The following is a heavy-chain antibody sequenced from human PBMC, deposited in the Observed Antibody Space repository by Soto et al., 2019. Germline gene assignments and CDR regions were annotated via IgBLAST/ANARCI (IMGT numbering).Heavy chain of an antibody. CDR1: GYTFTSYG. V-gene: IGHV1-18*04. Sequence: ASVKVSGKAPGYTFTSYGISWVRQAPGKGLEWMGWISAYNGNTTYAQKLKGRVTMTTDTSTSTAYMELRSLRSDDTAVYYCERGNRGPRTNWFDHWAQGTLVPVSS. CDR2: ISAYNGNT. D-gene: IGHD7-27*01. CDR3: ERGNRGPRTNWFDH. J-gene: IGHJ5*02.